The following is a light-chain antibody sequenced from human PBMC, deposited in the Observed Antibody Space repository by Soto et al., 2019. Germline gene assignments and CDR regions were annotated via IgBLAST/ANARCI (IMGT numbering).Light chain of an antibody. CDR3: QQYDNSPWIT. Sequence: EIVLTQSPGTLSLSPGERATLSCRASHSVSSSYLAWYQQKPGQAPRLLIYGASSRATGIPDRFSGSGSGTYFTLTSNRPEPEDFAVYYCQQYDNSPWITFGQGTQLEIK. CDR1: HSVSSSY. J-gene: IGKJ5*01. V-gene: IGKV3-20*01. CDR2: GAS.